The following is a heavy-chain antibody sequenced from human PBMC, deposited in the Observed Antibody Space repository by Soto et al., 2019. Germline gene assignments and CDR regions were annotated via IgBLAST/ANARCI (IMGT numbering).Heavy chain of an antibody. D-gene: IGHD2-2*02. Sequence: GASVKVSCKASGYTFTSYYMHWVRQAPGQGLEWMGIINPSGGSTSYAQTFQGRVTMTRDTSTSTVYMELSSLRSEDTAVYYCARNYWSRYCSSTSCYTAFDIWGQGTMVTVSS. CDR1: GYTFTSYY. CDR3: ARNYWSRYCSSTSCYTAFDI. J-gene: IGHJ3*02. V-gene: IGHV1-46*01. CDR2: INPSGGST.